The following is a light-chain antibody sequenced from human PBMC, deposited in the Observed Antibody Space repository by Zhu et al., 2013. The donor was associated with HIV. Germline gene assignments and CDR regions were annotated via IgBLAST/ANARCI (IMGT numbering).Light chain of an antibody. V-gene: IGKV3-15*01. CDR2: RAS. CDR3: QQYYAWPPLT. J-gene: IGKJ4*01. CDR1: HSVSNF. Sequence: EIEMTQSPGTLSLSPGDRATLSCRASHSVSNFLAWYQQKPGQAPRLLIYRASTRATGIPARFSGSGSGTEFTLTISSLQSEDFAVYYCQQYYAWPPLTFGGGPRWRPN.